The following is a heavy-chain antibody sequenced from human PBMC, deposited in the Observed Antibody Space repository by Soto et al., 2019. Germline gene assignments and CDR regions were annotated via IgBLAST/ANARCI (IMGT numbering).Heavy chain of an antibody. J-gene: IGHJ4*02. V-gene: IGHV4-59*11. CDR3: ARERPDGSILDF. D-gene: IGHD2-21*01. Sequence: SETLSLTCIVSGDSISSHYWTWIRQSPGKGLEWIGHVYYSGSTYYNPSLKSRVTISVDTSKNQFSLKLSSVTAADTAVYYCARERPDGSILDFWGQGSLVTGSS. CDR2: VYYSGST. CDR1: GDSISSHY.